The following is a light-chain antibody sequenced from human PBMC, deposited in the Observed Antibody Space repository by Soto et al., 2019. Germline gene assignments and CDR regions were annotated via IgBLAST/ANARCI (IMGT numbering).Light chain of an antibody. V-gene: IGKV1-5*01. CDR1: QSISNW. CDR2: DAS. Sequence: DIQMTQSPSTLSASVGDRVTITCRASQSISNWLAWYQQKPGKAPNLLIYDASSLESGVPSRFSGSGSGTEFTLTISSLQPDDFATYYCQQYRTYMWTFGQGTKVEIK. CDR3: QQYRTYMWT. J-gene: IGKJ1*01.